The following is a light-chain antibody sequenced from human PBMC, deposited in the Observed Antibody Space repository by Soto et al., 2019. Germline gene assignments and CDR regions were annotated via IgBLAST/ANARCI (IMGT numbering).Light chain of an antibody. V-gene: IGKV3D-15*02. CDR2: GAS. CDR3: QQYGDLPWT. Sequence: IVLTQSPATLSVSPGERATLSCRASQSVSSNLAWHQQRPGQAPRLLIYGASTRATGVPARFSGGGSGTEFTLTITRLEPEDFAVYYCQQYGDLPWTFGQGTKVDI. J-gene: IGKJ1*01. CDR1: QSVSSN.